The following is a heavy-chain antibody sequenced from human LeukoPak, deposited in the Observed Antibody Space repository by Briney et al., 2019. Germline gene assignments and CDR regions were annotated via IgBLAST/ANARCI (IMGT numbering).Heavy chain of an antibody. Sequence: PGGSLRLSCAASGFIVSHKYMAWVRQAPGKGLEWLSIIYAGGNSVSADSVKGRFIISRDNSRNTVHLQMNSLRDDDTAAYYCARGQIDLLRNYFDSWGPGTLVAVSS. J-gene: IGHJ4*02. V-gene: IGHV3-66*01. CDR3: ARGQIDLLRNYFDS. D-gene: IGHD3-22*01. CDR1: GFIVSHKY. CDR2: IYAGGNS.